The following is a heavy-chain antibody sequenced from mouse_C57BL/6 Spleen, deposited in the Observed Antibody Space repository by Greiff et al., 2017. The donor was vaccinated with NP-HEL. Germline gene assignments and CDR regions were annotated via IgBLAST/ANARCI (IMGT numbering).Heavy chain of an antibody. D-gene: IGHD2-4*01. CDR1: GFTFSSYG. J-gene: IGHJ2*01. CDR3: ARHEDYDYDHFDY. V-gene: IGHV5-6*01. CDR2: ISSGGSYT. Sequence: VQLKESGGDLVKPGGSLKLSCAASGFTFSSYGMSWVRQTPDKGLEWVATISSGGSYTYYPDSVKGRFTISRDNAKNTLYLQMSSLKSEDTAMYYCARHEDYDYDHFDYWGQGTTLTVSS.